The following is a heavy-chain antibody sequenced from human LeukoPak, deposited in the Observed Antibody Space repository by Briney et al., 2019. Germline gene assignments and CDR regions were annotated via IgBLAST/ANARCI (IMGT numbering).Heavy chain of an antibody. J-gene: IGHJ4*02. CDR2: IWYDGSNK. CDR1: GFTFSSYA. Sequence: GGSLRLSCAASGFTFSSYAMHWVRQAPGKGLEWVAVIWYDGSNKYYADSVKGRFTISRDNSKNTLYLQMNSLRAEDTAVYYCARDGYYYDSSGYYPIDYWGQGTLVTVSS. V-gene: IGHV3-33*08. D-gene: IGHD3-22*01. CDR3: ARDGYYYDSSGYYPIDY.